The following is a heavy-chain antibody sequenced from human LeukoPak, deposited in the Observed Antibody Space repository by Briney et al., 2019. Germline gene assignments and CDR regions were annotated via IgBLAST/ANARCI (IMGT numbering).Heavy chain of an antibody. CDR2: INAGNGNA. Sequence: GASVKVSCKASGYTFTSYAMHWVRQAPGQRLEWMGWINAGNGNAKYSQKFQGRVTITRDTSASTAYMELSSLRSEDTAVYYCARGSGSYYNAEDYWGQGTLVTVSS. CDR1: GYTFTSYA. CDR3: ARGSGSYYNAEDY. D-gene: IGHD3-10*01. V-gene: IGHV1-3*01. J-gene: IGHJ4*02.